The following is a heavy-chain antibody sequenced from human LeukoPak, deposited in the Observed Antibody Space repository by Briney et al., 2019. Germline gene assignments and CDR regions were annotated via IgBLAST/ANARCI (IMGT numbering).Heavy chain of an antibody. D-gene: IGHD5-18*01. Sequence: SETLSLTCAVYGGSFSGYYWSWIRQPPGKGLEWIGEINHSGSTNYNPSLKSRVTISVDTSKNQFSLKLSSVTTADTAVYYCARRIQLWSYYFDYWGQGTLVTVSS. J-gene: IGHJ4*02. V-gene: IGHV4-34*01. CDR1: GGSFSGYY. CDR3: ARRIQLWSYYFDY. CDR2: INHSGST.